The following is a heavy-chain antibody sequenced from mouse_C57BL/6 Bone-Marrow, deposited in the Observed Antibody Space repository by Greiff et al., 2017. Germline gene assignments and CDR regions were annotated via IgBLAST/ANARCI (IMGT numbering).Heavy chain of an antibody. J-gene: IGHJ4*01. V-gene: IGHV2-6*03. CDR2: IWRDGST. CDR1: GFSLTSYG. D-gene: IGHD2-5*01. CDR3: ARDRNYCYYDAMDY. Sequence: QVQLKESGPGLVAPSQSLSITCTLSGFSLTSYGVPWVRQPPGKGLGWLVVIWRDGSTTYNSALKTRLSICKDNSKSQVFLKMNSLQTYDTAMYYCARDRNYCYYDAMDYWGQGTLVTVSS.